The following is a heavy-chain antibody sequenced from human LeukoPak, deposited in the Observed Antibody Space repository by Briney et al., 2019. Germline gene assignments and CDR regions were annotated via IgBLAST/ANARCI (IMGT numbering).Heavy chain of an antibody. J-gene: IGHJ5*02. Sequence: ASVKVSCKASGYTFTSYDINWVRQATGQGLEWMGWMNPNSGNTGYAQKFQGRVTMTRDTSISTAYMELSRLRSDDTAVYYCARGALTFGGVIAHNWFDPWGQGTLVTVSS. CDR2: MNPNSGNT. D-gene: IGHD3-16*02. V-gene: IGHV1-8*01. CDR3: ARGALTFGGVIAHNWFDP. CDR1: GYTFTSYD.